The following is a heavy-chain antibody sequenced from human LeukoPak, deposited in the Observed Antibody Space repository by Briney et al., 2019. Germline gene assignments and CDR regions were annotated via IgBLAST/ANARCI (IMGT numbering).Heavy chain of an antibody. CDR2: ISAYNGNT. J-gene: IGHJ3*02. D-gene: IGHD6-6*01. CDR1: GYTFTSYG. V-gene: IGHV1-18*01. Sequence: REASVKVSCKASGYTFTSYGISWVRQAPGQGLEWMGWISAYNGNTNYAQKLQGRVTMTTDTSTSTAYMELRSLRSDDTAVYYCARDRSTSSPDPFDIWGQGTMVTVSS. CDR3: ARDRSTSSPDPFDI.